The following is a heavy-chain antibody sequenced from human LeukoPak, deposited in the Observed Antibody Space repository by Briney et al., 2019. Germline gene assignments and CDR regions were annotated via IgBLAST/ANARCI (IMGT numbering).Heavy chain of an antibody. Sequence: ASVKVSCKASGNTFTGYYMHWVRQAPGQGLEWMGWINPNSGGTNYAQKFQGRVTMTRDTSISTAYMELSRLRSDDTAVYYCARRARGYSYGGFGYWGQGTLVTVSS. D-gene: IGHD5-18*01. CDR3: ARRARGYSYGGFGY. CDR1: GNTFTGYY. J-gene: IGHJ4*02. CDR2: INPNSGGT. V-gene: IGHV1-2*02.